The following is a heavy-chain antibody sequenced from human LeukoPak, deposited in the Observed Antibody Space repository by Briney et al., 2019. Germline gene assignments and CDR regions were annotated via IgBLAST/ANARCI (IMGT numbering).Heavy chain of an antibody. V-gene: IGHV4-39*01. J-gene: IGHJ4*02. CDR3: ARLSYSSGDY. CDR2: IYYSGSI. CDR1: GGSISSSSYY. Sequence: SETLSLTCTVSGGSISSSSYYAGWTRQPPGKGLEWIGSIYYSGSIYYNPPLKSRVTISVDTSKNQFSLKLSSVTAADTAVYYCARLSYSSGDYWGQGTLVTVSS. D-gene: IGHD2-21*01.